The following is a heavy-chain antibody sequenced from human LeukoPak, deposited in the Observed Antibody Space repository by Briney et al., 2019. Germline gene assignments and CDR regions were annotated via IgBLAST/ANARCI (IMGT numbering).Heavy chain of an antibody. V-gene: IGHV3-7*01. D-gene: IGHD2-15*01. J-gene: IGHJ5*02. CDR1: GFTFSSYW. Sequence: PGGSLRLSCVASGFTFSSYWMSWVRQAPGKGLEWVANMKIEGSEEYYVDSVKGRFTISRDNAKNSLYLQMNSLRVDDTAVYYCTRWARYCSSGSCYSWFDPWAREPWSPSPQ. CDR3: TRWARYCSSGSCYSWFDP. CDR2: MKIEGSEE.